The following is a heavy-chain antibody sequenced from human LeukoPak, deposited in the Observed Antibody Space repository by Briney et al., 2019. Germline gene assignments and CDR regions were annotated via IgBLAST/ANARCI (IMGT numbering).Heavy chain of an antibody. Sequence: GASVKLSCKASGYTFTGYYMHWVRKAPGQGLEWMGWINPNSGGTNYAQKFQGSVTMTRDTSISTVYMELSRLRSDDTAVYYCARASGSYWWFDSWGQGTLVTVSS. CDR3: ARASGSYWWFDS. V-gene: IGHV1-2*02. J-gene: IGHJ5*01. D-gene: IGHD1-26*01. CDR1: GYTFTGYY. CDR2: INPNSGGT.